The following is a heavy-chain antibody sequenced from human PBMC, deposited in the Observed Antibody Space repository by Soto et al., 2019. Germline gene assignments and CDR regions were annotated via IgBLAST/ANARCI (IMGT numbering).Heavy chain of an antibody. V-gene: IGHV3-7*01. CDR2: IKQDGSEK. Sequence: GGSLRLSCAASGFTFSSYWMSWVRQAPGKGLEWVANIKQDGSEKYYVDSVKGRFTISRDNAKNSLYLQMNSLRAEDTAVYYCARDQSEKWDYYYMDVWGKGTTVTVSS. CDR3: ARDQSEKWDYYYMDV. J-gene: IGHJ6*03. CDR1: GFTFSSYW. D-gene: IGHD1-26*01.